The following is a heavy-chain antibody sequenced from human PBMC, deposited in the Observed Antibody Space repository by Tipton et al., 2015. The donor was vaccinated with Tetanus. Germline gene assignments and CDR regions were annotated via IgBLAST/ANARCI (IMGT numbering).Heavy chain of an antibody. Sequence: TLSLTCTVSGASISSSRRFDCGWIRQPPGKGLEWIGYIYFNGTAKYNPSLKSRLTISVDASKKQLSLKLTSVTAADTAVYYCARDAGDSGHWGPGTLVTVSS. V-gene: IGHV4-61*05. CDR3: ARDAGDSGH. J-gene: IGHJ4*02. CDR2: IYFNGTA. CDR1: GASISSSRRFD. D-gene: IGHD1-1*01.